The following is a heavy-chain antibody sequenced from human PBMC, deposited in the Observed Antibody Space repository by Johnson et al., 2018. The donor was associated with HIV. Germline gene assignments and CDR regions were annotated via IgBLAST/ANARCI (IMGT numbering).Heavy chain of an antibody. J-gene: IGHJ3*02. CDR3: ASPDPNVVVTVGDVKDAFDI. D-gene: IGHD2-21*02. V-gene: IGHV3-74*02. CDR1: GFTFSSYW. Sequence: VLLVESGGGLVQPGGSLRLSCAASGFTFSSYWMHWVRQAPGKGLVWVSRIKSDGSRTSYADSVKGRFTISRDNAKNPLYLQMNSLRAEDTAVYYCASPDPNVVVTVGDVKDAFDIWCQGTMVTVSS. CDR2: IKSDGSRT.